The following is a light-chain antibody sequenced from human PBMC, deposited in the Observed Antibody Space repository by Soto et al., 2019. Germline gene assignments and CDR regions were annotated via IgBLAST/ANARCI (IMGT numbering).Light chain of an antibody. V-gene: IGKV3-20*01. CDR2: GAS. J-gene: IGKJ3*01. CDR3: QQYSTSPFT. CDR1: QSISSNF. Sequence: EIVLTQSPGTLSLSPGERATLSCRASQSISSNFLAWYQQKPGQAPRLLIYGASSRATGIPDRFSGSGSGTDFTLTVSRLEPEDFAVYYCQQYSTSPFTFGPGTKVDIQ.